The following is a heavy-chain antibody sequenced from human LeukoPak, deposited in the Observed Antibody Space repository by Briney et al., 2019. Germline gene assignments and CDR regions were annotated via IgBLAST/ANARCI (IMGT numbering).Heavy chain of an antibody. CDR2: IFQSGTT. Sequence: PSETLSLTCTVSGYSISSGHYWGWIRQPPGKGLEWIGSIFQSGTTFYNPSLESRVTMSLDTSKNQVSLKLSSVTATDTAVYFCARGRPYAFRATGPFDIWGQGTVVTVSS. V-gene: IGHV4-38-2*02. CDR3: ARGRPYAFRATGPFDI. CDR1: GYSISSGHY. J-gene: IGHJ3*02. D-gene: IGHD3-3*01.